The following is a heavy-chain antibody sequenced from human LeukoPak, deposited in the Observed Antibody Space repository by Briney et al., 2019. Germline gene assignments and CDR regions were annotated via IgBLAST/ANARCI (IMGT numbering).Heavy chain of an antibody. CDR3: ARAFGTTGY. Sequence: PGGSLRLSCAASGFTFSSYAMHWVRQAPGKGLEWVAVISYDGSNKYYADSVKGRFTISRDNSKNTLYLQMNSLRAEDTAVYYCARAFGTTGYWGQGTLVTVSS. CDR2: ISYDGSNK. CDR1: GFTFSSYA. D-gene: IGHD1-1*01. V-gene: IGHV3-30-3*01. J-gene: IGHJ4*02.